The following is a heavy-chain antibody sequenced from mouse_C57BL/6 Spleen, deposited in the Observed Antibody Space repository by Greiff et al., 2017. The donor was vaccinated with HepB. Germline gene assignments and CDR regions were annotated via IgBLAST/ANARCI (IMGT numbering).Heavy chain of an antibody. J-gene: IGHJ1*03. CDR3: ARRGDYYGSSPWYFDV. CDR1: GYTFTSYG. D-gene: IGHD1-1*01. V-gene: IGHV1-81*01. Sequence: VNLVESGAELARPGASVKLSCKASGYTFTSYGISWVKQRTGQGLEWIGEIYPRSGNTYYNEKFKGKATLTADKSSSTAYMELRSLTSEDSAVYFCARRGDYYGSSPWYFDVWGTGTTVTVSS. CDR2: IYPRSGNT.